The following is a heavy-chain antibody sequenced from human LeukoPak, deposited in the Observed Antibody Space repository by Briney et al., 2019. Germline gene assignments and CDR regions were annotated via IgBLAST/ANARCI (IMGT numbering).Heavy chain of an antibody. D-gene: IGHD3-10*01. J-gene: IGHJ3*02. Sequence: GESLKISCKGSGYSFIRNWIGWVRQMPGKGLEWMGIIYPGDSETRYSPSFQGLVTISADKSISTAYLQWSSLRASDTAMYYCAKFHYYYGSGIFDAFDIWGQGSMVTVSS. V-gene: IGHV5-51*01. CDR2: IYPGDSET. CDR1: GYSFIRNW. CDR3: AKFHYYYGSGIFDAFDI.